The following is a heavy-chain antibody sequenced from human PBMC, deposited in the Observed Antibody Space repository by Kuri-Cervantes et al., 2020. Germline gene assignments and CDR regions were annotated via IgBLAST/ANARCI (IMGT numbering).Heavy chain of an antibody. Sequence: PGGSLRLSCAASGFTFNNYWMHWVRQAPGKGLEWVAFILYDGSNKYYADSVKGRFTISRDNSKNTLYLQVNSLRAEDTAVYYCAKDYYDTSGAYWGQGTLVTVSS. CDR2: ILYDGSNK. CDR1: GFTFNNYW. V-gene: IGHV3-30*18. D-gene: IGHD3-22*01. J-gene: IGHJ4*02. CDR3: AKDYYDTSGAY.